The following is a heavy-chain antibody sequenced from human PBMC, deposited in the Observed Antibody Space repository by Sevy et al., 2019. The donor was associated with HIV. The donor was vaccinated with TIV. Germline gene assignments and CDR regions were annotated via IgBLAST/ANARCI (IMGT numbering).Heavy chain of an antibody. D-gene: IGHD6-19*01. J-gene: IGHJ4*02. CDR1: GYTLTGYY. V-gene: IGHV1-2*02. CDR3: ALGRGGWYAFDY. Sequence: ASVKVSCKASGYTLTGYYMHWVRQAPGQGLEWMGWINPNSGGTNYAQKFQGRVTMTRDTSISTAYMELSRLRSDDTAVYYCALGRGGWYAFDYWGQGSLVTISS. CDR2: INPNSGGT.